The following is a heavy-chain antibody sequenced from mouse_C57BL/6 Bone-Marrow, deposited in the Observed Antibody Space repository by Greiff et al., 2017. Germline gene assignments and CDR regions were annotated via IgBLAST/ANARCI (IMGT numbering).Heavy chain of an antibody. Sequence: QVQLQQSGPGLVAPSQSLSITCTVSGFSLTSYAISWVRQPPGKGLEWLGVIWTGGGTNYNSALKSRLSISKDNSKSHVFLKMNSLQTDDTARYYCAITVVGAMDYWGQGTSVTVSS. CDR1: GFSLTSYA. D-gene: IGHD1-1*01. V-gene: IGHV2-9-1*01. J-gene: IGHJ4*01. CDR2: IWTGGGT. CDR3: AITVVGAMDY.